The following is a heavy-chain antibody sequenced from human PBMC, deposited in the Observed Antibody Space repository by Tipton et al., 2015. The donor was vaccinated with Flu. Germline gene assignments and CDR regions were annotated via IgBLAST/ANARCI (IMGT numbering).Heavy chain of an antibody. Sequence: TLSLTCGVSGDSIRSSNYYWGWIRQPPGKGLEWIGNTFHSGNTYLNPSLKSRVTISIDTSKNQFSLKLSSVTAADTAVYYCARHGPYTSSPFDYWGQGTLVTVYS. V-gene: IGHV4-39*01. CDR3: ARHGPYTSSPFDY. CDR2: TFHSGNT. D-gene: IGHD6-13*01. CDR1: GDSIRSSNYY. J-gene: IGHJ4*02.